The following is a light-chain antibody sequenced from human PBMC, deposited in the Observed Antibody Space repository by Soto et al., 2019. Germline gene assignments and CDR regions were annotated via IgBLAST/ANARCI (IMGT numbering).Light chain of an antibody. J-gene: IGKJ4*02. CDR1: HSVSSD. V-gene: IGKV3-11*01. Sequence: EIVLTQSPVTLSLSPGDRATLSCRASHSVSSDLLWYEQKPGQSPRLLISDASNRATGIPARFSGSGSGTDFILTSSSLEPEDFAVYCWQQRNKWPLTFGGGTRVELK. CDR2: DAS. CDR3: QQRNKWPLT.